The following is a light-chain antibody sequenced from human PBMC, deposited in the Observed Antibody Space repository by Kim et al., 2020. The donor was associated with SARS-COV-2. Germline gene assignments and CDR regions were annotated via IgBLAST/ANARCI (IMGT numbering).Light chain of an antibody. CDR1: QSISSL. V-gene: IGKV1-5*01. CDR3: QQYNSYPT. CDR2: DAS. Sequence: AASVGDRVTITCRARQSISSLLAWYQQNPGKAPNLLMYDASSLESGVPTRFSGSGSGTEFTLTISSLQPDDFATYYCQQYNSYPTFGQGTKVEIK. J-gene: IGKJ1*01.